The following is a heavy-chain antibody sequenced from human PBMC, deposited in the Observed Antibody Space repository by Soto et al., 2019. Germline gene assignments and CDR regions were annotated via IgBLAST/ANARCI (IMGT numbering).Heavy chain of an antibody. CDR2: IYYAAFS. CDR1: GESITGYF. J-gene: IGHJ2*01. CDR3: ARPRDVAERGFRGHGSNFDG. V-gene: IGHV4-59*08. D-gene: IGHD5-12*01. Sequence: QVRLQESGPGLVQPSETLSLTCSVSGESITGYFWSWIRQPPGKALEWIGHIYYAAFSKYNPTLESRVTMSVNLSTNEFSLSLTSVPPADSAVYYCARPRDVAERGFRGHGSNFDGWGRGALVVVS.